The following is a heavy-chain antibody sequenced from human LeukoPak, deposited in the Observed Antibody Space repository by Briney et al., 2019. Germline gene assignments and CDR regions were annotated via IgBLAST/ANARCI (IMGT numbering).Heavy chain of an antibody. D-gene: IGHD3-22*01. CDR2: INSDGSST. Sequence: GGSLRLSCAASGFTFSSYWMHWVRQAPGKGLVWVSRINSDGSSTSYADSVKGRFTISRDNAKNTLYLQMNSLRAEDTAVYYCARDGSWDYYDSSGVGYFQHWGQGTLVTVSS. CDR1: GFTFSSYW. V-gene: IGHV3-74*01. J-gene: IGHJ1*01. CDR3: ARDGSWDYYDSSGVGYFQH.